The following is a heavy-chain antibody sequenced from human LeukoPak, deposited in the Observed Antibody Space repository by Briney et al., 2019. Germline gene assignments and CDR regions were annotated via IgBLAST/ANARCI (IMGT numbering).Heavy chain of an antibody. CDR3: ARQPDDILTGYYGSPGWFDP. J-gene: IGHJ5*02. V-gene: IGHV4-34*01. D-gene: IGHD3-9*01. CDR2: INHSGSI. CDR1: GGSFSSYY. Sequence: SETLSLTCAVYGGSFSSYYWSWIRQPPGKGLEWIGEINHSGSINYNPSLKSRVTISLDTSKNQFSLKLSSVTAADTAVYYCARQPDDILTGYYGSPGWFDPWGQGTLVTVSS.